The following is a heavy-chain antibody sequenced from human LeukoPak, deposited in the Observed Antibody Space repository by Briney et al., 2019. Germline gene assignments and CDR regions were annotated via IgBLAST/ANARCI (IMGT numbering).Heavy chain of an antibody. CDR2: ISSSGSTI. Sequence: PGGSLRLSCAASGFTFSSYEMNWVRQAPGKGLEWVSYISSSGSTIYYADSVKGRFTISRDNAKSSLYLQMNSLRAEDTAVYYCARDKYMATIIAEYLTSDYWGQGTLVTVSS. V-gene: IGHV3-48*03. J-gene: IGHJ4*02. CDR1: GFTFSSYE. D-gene: IGHD5-24*01. CDR3: ARDKYMATIIAEYLTSDY.